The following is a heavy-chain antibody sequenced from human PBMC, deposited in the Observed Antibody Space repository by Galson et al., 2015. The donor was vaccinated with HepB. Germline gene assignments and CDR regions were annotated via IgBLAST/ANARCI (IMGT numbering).Heavy chain of an antibody. CDR1: GFTFTHYG. J-gene: IGHJ4*02. CDR2: INPANGNT. CDR3: ARELAVAGRGEIDY. D-gene: IGHD6-19*01. V-gene: IGHV1-3*01. Sequence: SVKVSCKASGFTFTHYGIHWVRQAPGQSPEWLGWINPANGNTKCSQKFQGRVTFKSDTSASTADMDLSSLRSEDTAFYYCARELAVAGRGEIDYWGQGTLVTVSS.